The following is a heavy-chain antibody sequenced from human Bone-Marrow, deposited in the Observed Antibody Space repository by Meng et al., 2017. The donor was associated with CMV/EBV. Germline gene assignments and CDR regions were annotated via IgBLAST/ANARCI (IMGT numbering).Heavy chain of an antibody. Sequence: SVKVSCKTSGYAFLHSGIRWVRQAPGQGLEWMGGIIPILGIANYAQKFQGRVTITADKSRSTADMELSSLRAEDTVVYYWAGGGVDILGIVYWGQGTLVTVSS. CDR3: AGGGVDILGIVY. V-gene: IGHV1-69*10. CDR1: GYAFLHSG. D-gene: IGHD7-27*01. J-gene: IGHJ4*02. CDR2: IIPILGIA.